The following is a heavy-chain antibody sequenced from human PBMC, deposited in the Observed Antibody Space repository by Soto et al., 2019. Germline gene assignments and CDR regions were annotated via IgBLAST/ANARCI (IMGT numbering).Heavy chain of an antibody. CDR1: GYTFTSYG. Sequence: QVQLVQSGAEVKKPGASVKVSCKASGYTFTSYGIRWVRQAPGQVREWMGWISAYNGNTNYAQKLQGRVTMTTDTSTSTAYMELSSLRSDDTAVYYCYRDREVVPSYCYGMDVWGQGTTVTVSS. J-gene: IGHJ6*02. V-gene: IGHV1-18*01. CDR3: YRDREVVPSYCYGMDV. CDR2: ISAYNGNT. D-gene: IGHD2-15*01.